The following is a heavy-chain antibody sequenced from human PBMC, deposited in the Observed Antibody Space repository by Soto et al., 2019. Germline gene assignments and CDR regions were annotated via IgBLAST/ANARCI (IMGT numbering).Heavy chain of an antibody. CDR2: INHSGST. V-gene: IGHV4-34*01. D-gene: IGHD6-19*01. CDR3: ASVTSGWSEYYFDY. Sequence: QVQLQQWGAGLLKPSETLSLTCAVYGGSFSGYYWSWIRQPPGKGLEWIGEINHSGSTNYNPSLKSRVTXXVXTXXNQFSLKLSSVTAADTAVYYCASVTSGWSEYYFDYWGQGTLVTVSS. J-gene: IGHJ4*02. CDR1: GGSFSGYY.